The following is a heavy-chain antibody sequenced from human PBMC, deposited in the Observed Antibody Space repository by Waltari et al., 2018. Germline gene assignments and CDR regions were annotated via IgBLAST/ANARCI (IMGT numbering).Heavy chain of an antibody. V-gene: IGHV3-30*02. CDR2: IWFDGSGK. CDR1: GFTFSNFG. CDR3: AKDAFGNTYLDF. J-gene: IGHJ4*02. D-gene: IGHD2-2*02. Sequence: QVNLVESGGGVVQPGGSLRLSCATSGFTFSNFGMHWVRQAPGKGREWVAFIWFDGSGKFYADSGRGRFTSSRDNSARTLYLDMDSLRLDDTAMYYCAKDAFGNTYLDFWGQGTLVTVSS.